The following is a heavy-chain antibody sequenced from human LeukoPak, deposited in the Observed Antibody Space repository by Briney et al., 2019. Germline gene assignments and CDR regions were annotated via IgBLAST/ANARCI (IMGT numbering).Heavy chain of an antibody. D-gene: IGHD3-10*01. CDR3: AKDPFEEYYFDY. CDR1: GFTFSSYG. Sequence: SGGSLRLSCAASGFTFSSYGMHWVRQAPGKGLEWVAFIRYDGSNKYYADSVKVRFTISRDNSKNTLYLQMNSLRAEDTAVYYCAKDPFEEYYFDYWGQGTLVTVSS. CDR2: IRYDGSNK. J-gene: IGHJ4*02. V-gene: IGHV3-30*02.